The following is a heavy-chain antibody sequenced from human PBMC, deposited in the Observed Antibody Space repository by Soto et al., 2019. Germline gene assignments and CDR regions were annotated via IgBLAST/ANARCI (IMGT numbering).Heavy chain of an antibody. V-gene: IGHV1-69*13. D-gene: IGHD1-20*01. CDR3: ARSPGITGTRASQYAMDV. Sequence: ASVKVSCKASGDTFSTFAISWVRQAPGQGLEWMGEIIPIFGTPDYAQHFPGRVTISADESTKTAYLELSSLRPEDTAVYYCARSPGITGTRASQYAMDVWGQGTTVTVSS. J-gene: IGHJ6*02. CDR2: IIPIFGTP. CDR1: GDTFSTFA.